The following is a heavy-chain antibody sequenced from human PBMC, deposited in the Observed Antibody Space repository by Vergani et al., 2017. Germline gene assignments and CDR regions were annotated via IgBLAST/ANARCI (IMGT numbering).Heavy chain of an antibody. CDR2: INHSGST. CDR1: GGSFSGYY. J-gene: IGHJ5*02. Sequence: QVQLQQWGAGLLKPSETLYLTCAVYGGSFSGYYWSWIRQPPGKGLEWIGEINHSGSTNSNPSLKSRVTISVDTSKNQFSLRLSSVTAADTAVYYCARGTCGSSWYLQPGTCGGYNWFDPWGQGTLVTVSS. D-gene: IGHD6-13*01. V-gene: IGHV4-34*01. CDR3: ARGTCGSSWYLQPGTCGGYNWFDP.